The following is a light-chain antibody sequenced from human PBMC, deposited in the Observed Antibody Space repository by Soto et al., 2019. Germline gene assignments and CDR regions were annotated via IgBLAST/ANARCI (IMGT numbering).Light chain of an antibody. CDR2: GVS. CDR1: SSDVGAYKY. J-gene: IGLJ1*01. CDR3: SSFTGTTPLDV. Sequence: QSVLTQPASVSGSPGQSITISCTGTSSDVGAYKYVSWYQQHPGKAPKLIIYGVSNRPSGVSNRFSGSKSGNTAFLTISGLQPEDEADYYCSSFTGTTPLDVFGTGTKVTVL. V-gene: IGLV2-14*03.